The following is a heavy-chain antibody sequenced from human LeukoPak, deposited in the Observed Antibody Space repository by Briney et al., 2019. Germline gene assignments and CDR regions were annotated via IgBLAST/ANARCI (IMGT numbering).Heavy chain of an antibody. D-gene: IGHD3-10*01. J-gene: IGHJ6*03. CDR1: GFTFSGSA. CDR3: TRHGPRGSGSYLRSSYMDV. V-gene: IGHV3-73*01. CDR2: IRSKANSYAT. Sequence: GGSLRLSCAASGFTFSGSAMHWVRQASGKGLEWVGRIRSKANSYATAYAASVKGRFTISRDDSKNTAYLQMNSLKTEDTAVYYCTRHGPRGSGSYLRSSYMDVWGKGTTVTVSS.